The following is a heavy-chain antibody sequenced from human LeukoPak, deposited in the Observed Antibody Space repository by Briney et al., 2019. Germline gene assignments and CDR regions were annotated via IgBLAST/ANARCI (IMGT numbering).Heavy chain of an antibody. CDR3: ARSRYDFLSYWFDP. D-gene: IGHD1-20*01. V-gene: IGHV3-33*08. Sequence: PGGSLRLSCAASGFTFSSYAMHWVRQAPGKGLQWLAVIWYDGSNKYYADSVKGRFTISRDNSKNTLYLQMNSLRAEDTAVYYCARSRYDFLSYWFDPWGQGTLVTVSS. CDR2: IWYDGSNK. J-gene: IGHJ5*02. CDR1: GFTFSSYA.